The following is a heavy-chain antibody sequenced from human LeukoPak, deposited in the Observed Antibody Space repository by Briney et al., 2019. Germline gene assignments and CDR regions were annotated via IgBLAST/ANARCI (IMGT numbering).Heavy chain of an antibody. V-gene: IGHV3-21*01. J-gene: IGHJ4*02. CDR1: GFTFRDYT. D-gene: IGHD6-19*01. CDR3: ARAPDSAWHNFDY. CDR2: ISKSSTYI. Sequence: GGSLRLSCAASGFTFRDYTMNWVRQAPGKGLEWVSAISKSSTYIKYADSVKGRFTVSRDNAKNSLFLQMNSLRVEDTAVYYCARAPDSAWHNFDYWGQGTQVTVSS.